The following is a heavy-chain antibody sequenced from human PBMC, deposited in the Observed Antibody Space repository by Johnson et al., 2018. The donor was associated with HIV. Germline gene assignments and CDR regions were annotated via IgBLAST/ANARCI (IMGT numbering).Heavy chain of an antibody. J-gene: IGHJ3*02. CDR3: ARAPPLCSRWGSSVWNDAFDI. D-gene: IGHD3-10*02. V-gene: IGHV3-30*04. Sequence: VQLVESGGGVVQPGRSLRLSCAASGFTFSSYAMHWVRQAPGKGLEWVAVISYDGSNKYYADSVKGRFTISRDNSKNTLYLQLNSLRAEDTAVYFCARAPPLCSRWGSSVWNDAFDIWGQGTMVTVSS. CDR1: GFTFSSYA. CDR2: ISYDGSNK.